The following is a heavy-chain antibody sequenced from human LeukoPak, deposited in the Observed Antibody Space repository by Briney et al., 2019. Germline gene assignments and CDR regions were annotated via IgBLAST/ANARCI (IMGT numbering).Heavy chain of an antibody. CDR3: ARDHSSASYTYYYYYMDV. CDR2: INHSGGT. CDR1: GGSFSDYY. Sequence: PSETLSLTCGVYGGSFSDYYWSCLPQSPGKGREWIGEINHSGGTNYNPSLTSRVTISIDTSKNQFSLKLTSATAADTAVYYCARDHSSASYTYYYYYMDVWGKGTTVTVSS. J-gene: IGHJ6*03. D-gene: IGHD1-26*01. V-gene: IGHV4-34*01.